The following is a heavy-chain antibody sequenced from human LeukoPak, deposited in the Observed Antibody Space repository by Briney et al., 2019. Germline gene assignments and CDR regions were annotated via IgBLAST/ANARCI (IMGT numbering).Heavy chain of an antibody. D-gene: IGHD5/OR15-5a*01. CDR3: ARDRGLYVDRNFYY. CDR2: ISSSSSYI. V-gene: IGHV3-21*01. Sequence: GGSLRVSCAASGFSLSSYSMYWGRQAPGKGLEWVSSISSSSSYIYYADSVKGRFTISRDNAKNSLYLQMNSLRAEDTAVYYCARDRGLYVDRNFYYWGQGTLVTVSS. CDR1: GFSLSSYS. J-gene: IGHJ4*02.